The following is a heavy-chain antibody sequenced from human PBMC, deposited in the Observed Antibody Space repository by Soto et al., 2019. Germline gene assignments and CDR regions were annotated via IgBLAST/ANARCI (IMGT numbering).Heavy chain of an antibody. CDR2: IYSTGST. CDR3: GRDRARFIYGYSFDY. J-gene: IGHJ4*01. V-gene: IGHV4-59*01. CDR1: GGSMSSYY. D-gene: IGHD3-3*02. Sequence: SETLSLTCTVSGGSMSSYYWSWIRQPPGKGLEWIGYIYSTGSTNYNPSLKSRVTLSVDPSKNQFSLKLSSVTAADTAVYYCGRDRARFIYGYSFDYWGHGTLVPVSS.